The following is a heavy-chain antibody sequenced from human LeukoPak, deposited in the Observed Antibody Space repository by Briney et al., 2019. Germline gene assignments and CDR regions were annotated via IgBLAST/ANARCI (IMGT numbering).Heavy chain of an antibody. V-gene: IGHV3-21*01. D-gene: IGHD6-13*01. CDR2: ISSSSSYI. CDR1: GFTFSSYS. Sequence: GGSLRLSCAASGFTFSSYSMNWVRQAPGKGLEWVSSISSSSSYIYYADSVKGRFTISRDNAKNSLYLQMNSLRAEDTAVYYCARDLSWYHWFDPWGQGTLVTVSS. J-gene: IGHJ5*02. CDR3: ARDLSWYHWFDP.